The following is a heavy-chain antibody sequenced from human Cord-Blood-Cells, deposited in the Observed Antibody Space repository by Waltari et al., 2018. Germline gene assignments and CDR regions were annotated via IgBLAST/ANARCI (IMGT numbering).Heavy chain of an antibody. Sequence: SYAISWVRQAPGQGLEWMGGIIPIFGTANYAQRFQGRVTITADESTSTAYMELSSLRSEDTAGYYCARGGSGEVAPAAPDYWGQGTLVTVSS. CDR2: IIPIFGTA. CDR1: SYA. D-gene: IGHD2-2*01. J-gene: IGHJ4*02. CDR3: ARGGSGEVAPAAPDY. V-gene: IGHV1-69*01.